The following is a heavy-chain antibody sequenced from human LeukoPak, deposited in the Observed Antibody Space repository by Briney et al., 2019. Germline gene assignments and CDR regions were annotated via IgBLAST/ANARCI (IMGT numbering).Heavy chain of an antibody. Sequence: SETLSLTCTVSGGSISSSSYYWGWIRQPPGKGLEWIGSIYYSGSTYCNPSLKSRVTISVDTSKNQFSLKLSSVTAADTAVYYCARDCRAGWACSGGSFWGQGTLVTVSS. CDR2: IYYSGST. J-gene: IGHJ4*02. CDR3: ARDCRAGWACSGGSF. V-gene: IGHV4-39*07. CDR1: GGSISSSSYY. D-gene: IGHD2-15*01.